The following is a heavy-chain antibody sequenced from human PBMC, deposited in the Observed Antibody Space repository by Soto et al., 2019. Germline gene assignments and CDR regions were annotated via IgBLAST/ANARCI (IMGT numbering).Heavy chain of an antibody. V-gene: IGHV4-4*07. CDR3: ARGWDVKYFDY. CDR2: IFSSGRV. CDR1: GDSLLSSY. J-gene: IGHJ4*02. D-gene: IGHD1-26*01. Sequence: HVQLQESGPGLVKSSETLSLSCSVSGDSLLSSYWSWVRQPAGKGLEWIGHIFSSGRVSYNPSLKSRLTMSIDTSMNVFSLNLSSVTAADTAVYYCARGWDVKYFDYWGQGTLVTVSS.